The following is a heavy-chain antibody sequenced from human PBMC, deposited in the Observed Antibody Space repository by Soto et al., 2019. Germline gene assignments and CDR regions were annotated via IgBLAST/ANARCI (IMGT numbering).Heavy chain of an antibody. D-gene: IGHD3-3*01. CDR1: GFTVSSYA. CDR3: AKDRQPDGFWPFDH. J-gene: IGHJ4*02. V-gene: IGHV3-23*01. Sequence: GGSLRLSCAASGFTVSSYALNWVRQAPGKGLEWVSGISASTYYADSVKGRFTISRDTSKNTLYLEMNSLRVEDTAMYFCAKDRQPDGFWPFDHWGQGTLVTVSS. CDR2: ISAST.